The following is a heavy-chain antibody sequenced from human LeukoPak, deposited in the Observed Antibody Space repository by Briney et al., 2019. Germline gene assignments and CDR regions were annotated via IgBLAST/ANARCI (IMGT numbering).Heavy chain of an antibody. CDR2: VFFEGNT. CDR3: AIRSGTLAFDI. CDR1: GVSMSGAY. Sequence: SETLSLTCTVSGVSMSGAYWSWLRQPPGKGLEWIGYVFFEGNTRYNPSLKSRVTISVDTSKNQFSLKLSSVTAADTAVYYCAIRSGTLAFDIWGQGTMVTVSS. D-gene: IGHD1-26*01. V-gene: IGHV4-59*01. J-gene: IGHJ3*02.